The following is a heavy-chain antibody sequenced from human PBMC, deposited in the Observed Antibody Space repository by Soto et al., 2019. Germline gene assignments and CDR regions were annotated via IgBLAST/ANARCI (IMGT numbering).Heavy chain of an antibody. CDR1: GFTFSSYA. D-gene: IGHD3-16*02. V-gene: IGHV3-23*01. Sequence: LRLSCAASGFTFSSYAMSWVRQAPGKGLEWVSAISGSGGSTYYADSVKGRFTISRDNSKNTLYLQMNSLRAEDTAVYYCAKDLPAPSMRELSYYFDYWGQGTLVTVSS. CDR3: AKDLPAPSMRELSYYFDY. CDR2: ISGSGGST. J-gene: IGHJ4*02.